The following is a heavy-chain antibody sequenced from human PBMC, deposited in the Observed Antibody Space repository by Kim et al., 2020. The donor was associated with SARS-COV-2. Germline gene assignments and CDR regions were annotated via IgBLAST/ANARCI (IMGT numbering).Heavy chain of an antibody. D-gene: IGHD1-1*01. V-gene: IGHV3-73*01. CDR2: IRSRANSYAT. Sequence: GGSLRLSCAASGFTFSGSPMHWVRQASGKGLEWVGRIRSRANSYATAYGASVKGRFTISRDDSKNTAYLQMNSLKTEDTAVYYCTRIPGTTLAFCDAFDVWGQGTMVTVSS. CDR3: TRIPGTTLAFCDAFDV. J-gene: IGHJ3*01. CDR1: GFTFSGSP.